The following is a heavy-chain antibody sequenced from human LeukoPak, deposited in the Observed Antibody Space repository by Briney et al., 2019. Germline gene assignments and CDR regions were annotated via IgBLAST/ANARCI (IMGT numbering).Heavy chain of an antibody. V-gene: IGHV1-46*01. Sequence: ASVKVSCKASGYTFTSYYMHWVRQAPGQGLEWMGVINPSGGRTSYAQKFQGRVTMTRDTSTSTVYMELSSLRSEDTAVYYCARVPQLLSVGDYWGQGSLVTVSS. CDR2: INPSGGRT. J-gene: IGHJ4*02. CDR3: ARVPQLLSVGDY. CDR1: GYTFTSYY. D-gene: IGHD2-2*01.